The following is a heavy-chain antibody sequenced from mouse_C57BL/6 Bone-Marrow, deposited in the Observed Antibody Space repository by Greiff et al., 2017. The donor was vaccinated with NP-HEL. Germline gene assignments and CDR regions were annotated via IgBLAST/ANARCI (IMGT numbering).Heavy chain of an antibody. CDR3: ARPGTTGGFAY. CDR2: ISSGSSTI. D-gene: IGHD1-1*01. CDR1: GFTFSDYG. Sequence: EVQVVESGGGLVKPGGSLKLSCAASGFTFSDYGMHWVRQAPEKGLEWVAYISSGSSTIYYADTVKGRFTISRDNAKNTLFLKMTSLGSEDTAMYYCARPGTTGGFAYWGQGTLVTVSA. J-gene: IGHJ3*01. V-gene: IGHV5-17*01.